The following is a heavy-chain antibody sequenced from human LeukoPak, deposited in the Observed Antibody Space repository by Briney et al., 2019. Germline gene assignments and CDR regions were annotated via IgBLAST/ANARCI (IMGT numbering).Heavy chain of an antibody. D-gene: IGHD1-14*01. V-gene: IGHV4-39*07. J-gene: IGHJ6*04. CDR3: ARDRKYYYHMDV. CDR2: IYSSGST. Sequence: SETLSLTCTVSGGSISGNYYWAWIRQPPGKGLEWIGSIYSSGSTYYNPSLKSRVTISVDTSKNQFSLNLSSVTAADTAVYYCARDRKYYYHMDVWGKGTTVTVSS. CDR1: GGSISGNYY.